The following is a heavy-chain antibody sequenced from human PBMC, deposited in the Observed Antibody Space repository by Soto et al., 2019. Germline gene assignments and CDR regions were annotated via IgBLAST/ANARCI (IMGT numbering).Heavy chain of an antibody. CDR2: ISSSSSTI. CDR3: ARADSGYAHGYYYYGMDV. CDR1: GFTFSRYS. Sequence: EVQLVESGGGLVQPGGSLRLSCAASGFTFSRYSMNWVRQAPGKGLEWVSYISSSSSTIYYADSVKGRFTISRDNAKNSLYLQMNSMRAEDTAVYYCARADSGYAHGYYYYGMDVWGQGTTVTVPS. D-gene: IGHD5-12*01. V-gene: IGHV3-48*01. J-gene: IGHJ6*02.